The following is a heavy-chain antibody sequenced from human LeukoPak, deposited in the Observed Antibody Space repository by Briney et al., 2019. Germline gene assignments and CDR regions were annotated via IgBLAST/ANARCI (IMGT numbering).Heavy chain of an antibody. V-gene: IGHV5-51*01. CDR3: ARTMFGGDSDAFEI. Sequence: GEPLKISCKGSGFRFTSYWVGWVRQMPGKGLEWMGIIYPGDSDTRYSPFFQGQVTISADKSISTAYLQWSSLKASDTAMYYCARTMFGGDSDAFEIWGQGTMVTVSS. CDR2: IYPGDSDT. CDR1: GFRFTSYW. J-gene: IGHJ3*02. D-gene: IGHD4-23*01.